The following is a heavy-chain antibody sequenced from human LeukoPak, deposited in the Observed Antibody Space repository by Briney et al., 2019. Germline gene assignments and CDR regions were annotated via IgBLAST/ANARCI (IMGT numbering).Heavy chain of an antibody. Sequence: SETLSLTCTVSGGSISSYYWSWIRQPPGKGLEWIGYIYDSGSTNYNPSLKSRVTISVETSKNQFSLRLSSVTAADTAVYFCARGILRDYYDSSGFYHRGGVGYWGQGTLVTVSS. CDR2: IYDSGST. CDR1: GGSISSYY. V-gene: IGHV4-59*08. J-gene: IGHJ4*02. D-gene: IGHD3-22*01. CDR3: ARGILRDYYDSSGFYHRGGVGY.